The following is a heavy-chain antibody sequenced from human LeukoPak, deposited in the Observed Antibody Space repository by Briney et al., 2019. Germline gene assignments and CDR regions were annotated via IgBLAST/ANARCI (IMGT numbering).Heavy chain of an antibody. Sequence: KTSETLSLTCAVSGASISSSNYYWDWVRQSPGKGLEWIGNIYSSGNTYYNASLKSRVTMYIDTSKNQFSLKLTSVTAADTAVYYCARDNDSRDPPHFDYWGQGTLVTVSS. V-gene: IGHV4-39*07. CDR1: GASISSSNYY. J-gene: IGHJ4*02. D-gene: IGHD3-16*01. CDR3: ARDNDSRDPPHFDY. CDR2: IYSSGNT.